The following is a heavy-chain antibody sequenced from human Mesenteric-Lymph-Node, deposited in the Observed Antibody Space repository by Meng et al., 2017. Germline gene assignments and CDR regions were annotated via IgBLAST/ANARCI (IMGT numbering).Heavy chain of an antibody. Sequence: VQPHESGPGLGTPSQTLSLTCTVSGGSVSSGGYYWTWIRQHPGKGLEWFGHIYYSGSTFYNPSLKRRVIISIDTSKNQFSLNLRSVTAADTAVYYCARVSSGWDYFDYWGQGTLVTVSS. D-gene: IGHD6-19*01. CDR3: ARVSSGWDYFDY. CDR1: GGSVSSGGYY. V-gene: IGHV4-31*03. J-gene: IGHJ4*02. CDR2: IYYSGST.